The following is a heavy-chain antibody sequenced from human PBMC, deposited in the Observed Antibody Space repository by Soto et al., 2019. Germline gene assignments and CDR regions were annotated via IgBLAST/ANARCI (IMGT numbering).Heavy chain of an antibody. CDR2: INAGNGNT. Sequence: ASVNVSCKASGYTFTSYAMHWVRQAPGQRLEWMGWINAGNGNTKYSQKFQGRVTITRDTSASTAYMELSSLRSEDTAVYYCARNLMDYDILTGYYMAYYFDSWGQGTLVTVSS. D-gene: IGHD3-9*01. CDR1: GYTFTSYA. CDR3: ARNLMDYDILTGYYMAYYFDS. J-gene: IGHJ4*02. V-gene: IGHV1-3*01.